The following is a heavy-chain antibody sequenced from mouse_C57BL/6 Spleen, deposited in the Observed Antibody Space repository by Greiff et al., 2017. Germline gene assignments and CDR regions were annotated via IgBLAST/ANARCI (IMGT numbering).Heavy chain of an antibody. CDR3: AREAYYDYDGYAMDY. CDR2: IHPNRGST. J-gene: IGHJ4*01. V-gene: IGHV1-64*01. CDR1: GYTFTSYW. Sequence: QVQLQQPGAELVKPGASVKLSCKASGYTFTSYWMHWVKQRPGQGLEWIGMIHPNRGSTNYNEKLQSTATLTVYKASSTAYMQLSSLTSEDSAVDYCAREAYYDYDGYAMDYWGQGTSVTVSS. D-gene: IGHD2-4*01.